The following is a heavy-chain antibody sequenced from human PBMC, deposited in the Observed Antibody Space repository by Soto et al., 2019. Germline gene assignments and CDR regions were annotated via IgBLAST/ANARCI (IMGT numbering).Heavy chain of an antibody. J-gene: IGHJ3*01. CDR1: GYTFTGNY. Sequence: VASVKVSCKASGYTFTGNYMHWVRQAPGQGLEWMGWINPNSGGTNYAQKFQGRVTMTRDTSISTAYMELSRLRSDDTAVYYCAREDIVVAPVVIAVRAFDVWGQGTMVTVSS. CDR3: AREDIVVAPVVIAVRAFDV. V-gene: IGHV1-2*02. D-gene: IGHD2-2*02. CDR2: INPNSGGT.